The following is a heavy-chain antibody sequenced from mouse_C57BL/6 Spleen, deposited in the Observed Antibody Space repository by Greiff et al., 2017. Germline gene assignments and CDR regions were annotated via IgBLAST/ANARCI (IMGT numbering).Heavy chain of an antibody. J-gene: IGHJ2*01. CDR3: ARGHYYGSSYAY. D-gene: IGHD1-1*01. Sequence: VQLQQSGPELVKPGASVKISCKASGYTFTDYYMNWVKQSHGKSLEWIGDINPNNGGTSYNQKFKGKATLTVDKSSSTAYMELRSLTSEDSAVYYCARGHYYGSSYAYWGQGTTRTVSS. V-gene: IGHV1-26*01. CDR2: INPNNGGT. CDR1: GYTFTDYY.